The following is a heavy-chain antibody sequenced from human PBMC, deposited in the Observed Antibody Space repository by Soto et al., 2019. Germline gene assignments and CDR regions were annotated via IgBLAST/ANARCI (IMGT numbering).Heavy chain of an antibody. D-gene: IGHD2-2*02. V-gene: IGHV1-69*12. CDR2: IIRMFGTA. Sequence: QVQLVQSVAEVKKPGSSVKVSCKASGGTFSSYAISWVRQAPGQGREWMGGIIRMFGTADYAQKFQGRVTITADESTSTAYMELSSLRSEETAVYYCARNGYCISTSCYSDYYRGMDVLGQGTTVTVSS. CDR3: ARNGYCISTSCYSDYYRGMDV. CDR1: GGTFSSYA. J-gene: IGHJ6*02.